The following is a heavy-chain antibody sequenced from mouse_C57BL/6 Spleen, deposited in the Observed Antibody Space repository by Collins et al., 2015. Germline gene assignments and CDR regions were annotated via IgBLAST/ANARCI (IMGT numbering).Heavy chain of an antibody. CDR2: INPYNDGT. CDR3: ARAGDYDDRVFAY. Sequence: EVQLQQSGPELVKPGASVKMSCKASGYTFTSYVMHWVKQKPGQGLEWIGYINPYNDGTKYNEKFKGKATLTSDKSSSTAYMELSSLTSEDSAVYYCARAGDYDDRVFAYWGQGTLVTVSA. J-gene: IGHJ3*01. D-gene: IGHD2-4*01. V-gene: IGHV1-14*01. CDR1: GYTFTSYV.